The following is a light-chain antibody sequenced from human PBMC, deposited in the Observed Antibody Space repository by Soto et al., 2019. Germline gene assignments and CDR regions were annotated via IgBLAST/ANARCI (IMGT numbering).Light chain of an antibody. V-gene: IGKV1-39*01. CDR2: AAT. Sequence: DIQMTQSPSSLSASVGDRVTITCRASQSIGSYLNWFQQKPGKAPKLLIYAATSLQSGVPSRFSGSGSGTDFTLTISSLLPQYFATYYCQESYSVPFFSFGPGTKVNIK. J-gene: IGKJ3*01. CDR1: QSIGSY. CDR3: QESYSVPFFS.